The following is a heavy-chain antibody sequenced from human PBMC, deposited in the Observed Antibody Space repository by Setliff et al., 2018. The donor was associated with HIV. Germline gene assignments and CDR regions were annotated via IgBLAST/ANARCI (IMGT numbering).Heavy chain of an antibody. Sequence: SETLSLTCTVSGGSISSYYWSWIRQSPGKGLEWLGYIYYSGSTNYNPSLKSRVTILVDSSRNQFSLRLSSVTAADTAVYYCARHRYYDILFDPWGQGTLVTVSS. CDR1: GGSISSYY. CDR2: IYYSGST. CDR3: ARHRYYDILFDP. D-gene: IGHD3-9*01. J-gene: IGHJ5*02. V-gene: IGHV4-59*08.